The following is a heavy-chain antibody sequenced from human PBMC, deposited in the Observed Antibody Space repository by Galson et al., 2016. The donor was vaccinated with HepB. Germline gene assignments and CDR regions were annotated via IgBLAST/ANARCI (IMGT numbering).Heavy chain of an antibody. CDR2: INSDGSST. V-gene: IGHV3-74*01. D-gene: IGHD1-26*01. J-gene: IGHJ4*02. Sequence: SLRHSCAASGFTFSSYWMHWVRQAPGKGLVWVSRINSDGSSTSYADSVKGRFTISRDNAKNTLYLQMNSLRAEDTAVYYCARVLGSYQSFDYWGQGTLVTVSS. CDR1: GFTFSSYW. CDR3: ARVLGSYQSFDY.